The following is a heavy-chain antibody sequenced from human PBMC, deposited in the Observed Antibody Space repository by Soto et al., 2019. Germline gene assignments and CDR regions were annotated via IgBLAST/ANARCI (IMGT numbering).Heavy chain of an antibody. CDR2: ISAYNGNT. CDR3: APELCGTQP. V-gene: IGHV1-18*01. J-gene: IGHJ5*02. CDR1: GYTFTSYG. Sequence: QVQLVQSGAEVKKPGASVKVSCKASGYTFTSYGISWVRQAPGQGLEWMGGISAYNGNTNYAQKLQGRVTMTTDPATRTANMELRSLRSAGKGLFYRAPELCGTQPWGKGTQVPVS. D-gene: IGHD1-26*01.